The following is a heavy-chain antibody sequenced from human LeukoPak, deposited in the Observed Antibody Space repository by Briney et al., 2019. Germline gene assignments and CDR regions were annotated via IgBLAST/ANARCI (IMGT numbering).Heavy chain of an antibody. CDR2: ISYDGSNK. D-gene: IGHD5-24*01. CDR1: GFTFSSYA. J-gene: IGHJ6*02. V-gene: IGHV3-30-3*01. CDR3: AREMATIVERQTYYYYGMDV. Sequence: GGFLRLSCAASGFTFSSYAMHWVRQAPDKGLEWVAVISYDGSNKYYADSVKGRFTISRDNSKNTLYLQMNSLRAEDTAVYYCAREMATIVERQTYYYYGMDVWGQGTTVTVSS.